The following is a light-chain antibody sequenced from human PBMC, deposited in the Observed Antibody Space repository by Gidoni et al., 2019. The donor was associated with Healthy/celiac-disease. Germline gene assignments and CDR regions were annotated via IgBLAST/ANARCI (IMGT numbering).Light chain of an antibody. Sequence: EIVMTQSPATLSVSPGERATLSCRASQSVSSNLAWYQQKPGQAPMPLFYGASTRATGIPARFSGSGSGTEFTLTISSLQSEDFAVYYCQQYNNWPRTFXQXTKVEIK. J-gene: IGKJ1*01. CDR1: QSVSSN. CDR2: GAS. V-gene: IGKV3-15*01. CDR3: QQYNNWPRT.